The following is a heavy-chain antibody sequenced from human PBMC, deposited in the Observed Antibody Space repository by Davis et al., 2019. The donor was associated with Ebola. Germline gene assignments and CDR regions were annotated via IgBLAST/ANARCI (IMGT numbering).Heavy chain of an antibody. CDR2: ISSSSSTI. CDR3: AREAIVGSTRFDY. D-gene: IGHD1-26*01. CDR1: GFTFSSYS. J-gene: IGHJ4*02. Sequence: GESLKISCAASGFTFSSYSMNWVRQAPGKGLEWVSYISSSSSTIYYADSVKGRFTISRDNAKTSLYLQMNSLRDEDTAVYYCAREAIVGSTRFDYWGQGTLVAVSS. V-gene: IGHV3-48*02.